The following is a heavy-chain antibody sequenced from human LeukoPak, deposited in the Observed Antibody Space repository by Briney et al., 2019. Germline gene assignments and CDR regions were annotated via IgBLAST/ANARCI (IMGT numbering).Heavy chain of an antibody. CDR2: IYHSGST. V-gene: IGHV4-30-2*01. CDR3: ARFFPGYYMDV. D-gene: IGHD3-10*01. J-gene: IGHJ6*03. CDR1: GGSISSGGYY. Sequence: SQTLSLTCTVSGGSISSGGYYWSWIRQPPGKGLEWIGYIYHSGSTYYNPSLKSRVTISVDRSKNQFSLKLSSVTAADTAAYYCARFFPGYYMDVWGKGTTVTVSS.